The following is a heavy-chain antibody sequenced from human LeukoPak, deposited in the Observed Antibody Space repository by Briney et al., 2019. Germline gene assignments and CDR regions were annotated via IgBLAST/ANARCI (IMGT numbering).Heavy chain of an antibody. J-gene: IGHJ6*02. V-gene: IGHV3-66*01. CDR3: ARVLSLGYCSSTSCYGYYYGMDV. CDR2: IYSGGST. D-gene: IGHD2-2*01. Sequence: GGSLRLSCAASGFTVSSNYMSRVRQAPGKGLEWVSVIYSGGSTYYADSVKGRFTISRDNSKNTLYLQMNSLRAEDTAVYYCARVLSLGYCSSTSCYGYYYGMDVWGQGTTVTVSS. CDR1: GFTVSSNY.